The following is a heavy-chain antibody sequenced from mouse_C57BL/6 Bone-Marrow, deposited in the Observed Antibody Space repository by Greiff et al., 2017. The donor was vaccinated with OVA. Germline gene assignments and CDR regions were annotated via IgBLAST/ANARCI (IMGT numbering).Heavy chain of an antibody. Sequence: QVQLKQPGAELVKPGASVKLSCKASGYTFTSYWMHWVKQRPGQGLEWIGMIHPNSGSTNYNEKFKSKATLTVDKSSSTAYMQLSSLTSEDSAVYYCASYDYDGWYFDVWGTGTTVTVSS. CDR1: GYTFTSYW. V-gene: IGHV1-64*01. CDR2: IHPNSGST. CDR3: ASYDYDGWYFDV. D-gene: IGHD2-4*01. J-gene: IGHJ1*03.